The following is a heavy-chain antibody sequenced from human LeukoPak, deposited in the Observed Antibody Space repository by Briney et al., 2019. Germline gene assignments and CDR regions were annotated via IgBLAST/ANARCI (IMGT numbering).Heavy chain of an antibody. Sequence: GGSLRLSCAAPGFTFSENYMSWIRQAPGKGLEWVSYISGSGSTIYYADSVKGRFTISRDNAKNSLYLQMNSLRAADTAVYYCARDHTRFDPWGQGTLVTVSS. J-gene: IGHJ5*02. D-gene: IGHD2-15*01. CDR1: GFTFSENY. CDR2: ISGSGSTI. V-gene: IGHV3-11*01. CDR3: ARDHTRFDP.